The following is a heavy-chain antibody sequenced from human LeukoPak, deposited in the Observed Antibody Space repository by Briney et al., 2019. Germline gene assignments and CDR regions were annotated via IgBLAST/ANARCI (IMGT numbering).Heavy chain of an antibody. J-gene: IGHJ3*02. CDR1: GGSISSYY. CDR2: IYYSGST. Sequence: PSETLSLTCTVSGGSISSYYWSWIRQPPGNGLEWIGYIYYSGSTNYNPSLKSRVTISVDTSKNQFSLKLSSVTAADTAVYYCARYYYGSGSYCGRTYCDAFDIWGQGTMVTVSS. D-gene: IGHD3-10*01. V-gene: IGHV4-59*01. CDR3: ARYYYGSGSYCGRTYCDAFDI.